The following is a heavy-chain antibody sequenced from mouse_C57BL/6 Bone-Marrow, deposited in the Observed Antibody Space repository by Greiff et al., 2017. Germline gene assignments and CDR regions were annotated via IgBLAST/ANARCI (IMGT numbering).Heavy chain of an antibody. D-gene: IGHD2-2*01. CDR3: AREWLGYAMDY. Sequence: QVQLQQSGAELVRPGTSVKMSCKASGYTFTNYWIGWAKQRPGHGLEWIGDIYPGGGYTNYNEKFKGKATLTADKSSSTAYMQFSSLTSEDSAIYYGAREWLGYAMDYWGQGTSVTVSS. CDR1: GYTFTNYW. J-gene: IGHJ4*01. V-gene: IGHV1-63*01. CDR2: IYPGGGYT.